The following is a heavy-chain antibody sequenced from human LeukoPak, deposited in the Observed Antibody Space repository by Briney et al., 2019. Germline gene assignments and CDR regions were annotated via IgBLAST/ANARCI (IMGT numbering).Heavy chain of an antibody. J-gene: IGHJ3*01. CDR2: IKEDGSEK. V-gene: IGHV3-7*02. CDR1: GFTFSSYE. Sequence: GGSLRLSCAASGFTFSSYEMNWVRQAPGKGLEWVANIKEDGSEKYYVDSVRGRFTISRDNAKNSLYLQMNSLRAEDTAVYYCVTTLWEGGQGTMVTVSS. D-gene: IGHD1-26*01. CDR3: VTTLWE.